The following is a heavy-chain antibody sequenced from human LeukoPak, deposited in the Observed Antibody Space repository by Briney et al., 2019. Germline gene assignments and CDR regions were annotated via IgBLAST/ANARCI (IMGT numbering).Heavy chain of an antibody. J-gene: IGHJ5*02. D-gene: IGHD4-23*01. CDR3: ARAMTTVVTIWFDP. V-gene: IGHV4-39*07. CDR1: GGSISSSSYY. CDR2: IYYSGST. Sequence: SETLSLTCTVSGGSISSSSYYWGWIRQPPGQGLEWLGSIYYSGSTNYNPSLKSRVTISVDTSKNQFSLKLSSVTAADTAVYYCARAMTTVVTIWFDPWGQGNLVTVSS.